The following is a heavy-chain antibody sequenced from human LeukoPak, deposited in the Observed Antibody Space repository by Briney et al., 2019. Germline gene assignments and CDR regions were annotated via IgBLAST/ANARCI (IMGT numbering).Heavy chain of an antibody. CDR2: ISWNSGSI. D-gene: IGHD3-22*01. CDR3: AKDYYDSSGLFDY. J-gene: IGHJ4*02. Sequence: PGGSLRLSCAASGFTFDDYAMHWVRQAPGKGLEWVSGISWNSGSIGYADSVKGRFTISRDNAKNSLYLQMNGLRAEDTALYYCAKDYYDSSGLFDYWGQGTLVTVSS. CDR1: GFTFDDYA. V-gene: IGHV3-9*01.